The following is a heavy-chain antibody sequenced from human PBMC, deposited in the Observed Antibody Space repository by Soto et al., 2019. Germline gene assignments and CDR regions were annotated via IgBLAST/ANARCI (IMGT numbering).Heavy chain of an antibody. CDR1: GFTFADFA. D-gene: IGHD7-27*01. Sequence: EVQLVESGGAVEQPGGSLKLSGEASGFTFADFAMHWVGQAPGRGLQWVSLISWDGGSTYYADSVKGRFTISRDNNKNSLYLQMNSLRAEDTALYSCAKVQPRNGALGNWGQGTLVTVSS. J-gene: IGHJ4*02. V-gene: IGHV3-43D*04. CDR3: AKVQPRNGALGN. CDR2: ISWDGGST.